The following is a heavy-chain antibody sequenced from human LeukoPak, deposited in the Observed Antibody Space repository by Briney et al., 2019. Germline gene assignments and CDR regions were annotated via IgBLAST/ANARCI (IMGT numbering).Heavy chain of an antibody. V-gene: IGHV1-18*01. CDR2: ISAYNGNT. J-gene: IGHJ4*02. Sequence: ASVKVSCKASGYTFTSYGISWVRQAPGQGLAWMGWISAYNGNTNYAQKLQGRVTMATDTSTSTAYMELSSLRSEDTAVYYCATDRPDCNDGSCYSAFDYWGQGTLVTVSS. CDR1: GYTFTSYG. CDR3: ATDRPDCNDGSCYSAFDY. D-gene: IGHD2-15*01.